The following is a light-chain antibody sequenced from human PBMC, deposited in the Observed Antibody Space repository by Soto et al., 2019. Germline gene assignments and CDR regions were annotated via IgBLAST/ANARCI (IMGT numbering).Light chain of an antibody. Sequence: QSVLTQPASASGSPGQSITISCTGTSSDVGSYNFVSWYQQLPGKAPKPMIYEVSNRPSGVSNRFSGSKSGNTASLTISGLQAEDEADYYCSSYTTSSNYVFGSGTKVTVL. V-gene: IGLV2-14*01. CDR3: SSYTTSSNYV. CDR2: EVS. CDR1: SSDVGSYNF. J-gene: IGLJ1*01.